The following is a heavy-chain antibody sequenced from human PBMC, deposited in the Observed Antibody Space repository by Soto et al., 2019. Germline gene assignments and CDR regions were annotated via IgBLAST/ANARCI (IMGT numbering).Heavy chain of an antibody. J-gene: IGHJ4*02. CDR1: GFTFSSYS. Sequence: EVQLVESGGGLVKPGGSLRLSCAASGFTFSSYSVNWVRQAPGKGLEWVSSISSSSSYIYYADSVKGRFTISRDNAKNSLYLQMNSLRAEDTAVYYCAVWSRPLGTWGRGWGQGTLVTVSS. CDR3: AVWSRPLGTWGRG. D-gene: IGHD3-16*01. CDR2: ISSSSSYI. V-gene: IGHV3-21*01.